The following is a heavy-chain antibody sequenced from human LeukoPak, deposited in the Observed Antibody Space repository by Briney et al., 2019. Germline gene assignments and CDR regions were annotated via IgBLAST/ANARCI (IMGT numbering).Heavy chain of an antibody. CDR3: ASLPGGGSGSIDY. J-gene: IGHJ4*02. D-gene: IGHD3-10*01. CDR2: IYSGGST. CDR1: GFTFSSNY. Sequence: GGSLRLSCAASGFTFSSNYMTWVRQAPGKGLEWVSVIYSGGSTYYADSVKGRFTISRDNSKNTLHLQMNSLRAEDTAVYYCASLPGGGSGSIDYWGQGTLVTVSS. V-gene: IGHV3-53*01.